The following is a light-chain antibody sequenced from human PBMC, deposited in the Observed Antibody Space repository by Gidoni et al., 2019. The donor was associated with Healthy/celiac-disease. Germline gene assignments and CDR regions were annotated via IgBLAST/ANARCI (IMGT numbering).Light chain of an antibody. CDR2: WAS. V-gene: IGKV4-1*01. CDR3: QQYYSTPHE. J-gene: IGKJ1*01. Sequence: DIVMTQSPDALDVSLGERATINCKSSQSVLYSSNNKNYLAWYQQKPGQPPKLLIYWASTRESGVPDRFSGSGSGTDFTLTISSLQAEDVAVYYCQQYYSTPHEFGQGTKVEIK. CDR1: QSVLYSSNNKNY.